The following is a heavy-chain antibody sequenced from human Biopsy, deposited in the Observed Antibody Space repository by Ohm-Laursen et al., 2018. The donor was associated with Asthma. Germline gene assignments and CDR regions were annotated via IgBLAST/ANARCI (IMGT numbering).Heavy chain of an antibody. Sequence: SLRLSCTASGFTFSSYAMSWVRQAPGKGLEWVSAISGSGGSTYYADSVKGRFTISRDNSKNALYLQMNSLRAEDTAVYYCAKGYYYDSSGFDYWGQGTLVTVSS. J-gene: IGHJ4*02. CDR3: AKGYYYDSSGFDY. CDR1: GFTFSSYA. D-gene: IGHD3-22*01. V-gene: IGHV3-23*01. CDR2: ISGSGGST.